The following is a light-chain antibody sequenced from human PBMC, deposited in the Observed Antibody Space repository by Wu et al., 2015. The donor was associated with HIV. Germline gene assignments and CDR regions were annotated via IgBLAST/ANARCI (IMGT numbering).Light chain of an antibody. CDR3: QQYNNWLT. CDR2: GVS. J-gene: IGKJ4*01. Sequence: EIVLTQSPGTLSLSPGEGATLSCRASQSVRSTYLAWYRQKPGQAPRLLIYGVSNRATGIPDRFSGSGSGTEFTLTISSMQSEDFAVYYCQQYNNWLTFGGGTKVEIK. V-gene: IGKV3D-15*01. CDR1: QSVRSTY.